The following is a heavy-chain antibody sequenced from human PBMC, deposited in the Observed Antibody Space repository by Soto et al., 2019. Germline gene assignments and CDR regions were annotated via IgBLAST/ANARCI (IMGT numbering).Heavy chain of an antibody. D-gene: IGHD2-15*01. CDR3: ARGLRTGNYGMDV. CDR1: GGTFDNYA. CDR2: IIPMFETV. Sequence: SVKVSCKASGGTFDNYAVSWVRQAPGQGLEWMGGIIPMFETVNYAQRFQGRLTIAAGESTSTAYMELTSLTSADTAIYFCARGLRTGNYGMDVWGQGTTVTVSS. V-gene: IGHV1-69*13. J-gene: IGHJ6*02.